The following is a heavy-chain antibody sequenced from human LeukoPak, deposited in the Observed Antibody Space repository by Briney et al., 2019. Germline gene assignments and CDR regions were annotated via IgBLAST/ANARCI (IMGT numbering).Heavy chain of an antibody. CDR1: GFTFSSYA. J-gene: IGHJ4*02. V-gene: IGHV3-30*01. CDR2: ISYDGSNK. D-gene: IGHD3-22*01. CDR3: ARDFTAITMRGSDY. Sequence: GGSLRLACAASGFTFSSYAMHWVRQAPGKGLEWVAVISYDGSNKYYADSVKGRFTISRDNSKNTLYLQMNSLRAEDTAVYYCARDFTAITMRGSDYWSQGTLVTVSS.